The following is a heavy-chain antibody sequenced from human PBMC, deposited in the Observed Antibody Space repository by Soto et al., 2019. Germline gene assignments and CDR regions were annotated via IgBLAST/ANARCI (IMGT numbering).Heavy chain of an antibody. CDR1: GYTFTSYG. V-gene: IGHV1-69*13. D-gene: IGHD6-19*01. J-gene: IGHJ6*02. Sequence: SVKVSCKASGYTFTSYGISWVRQAPGLGLEWVGGIIPIFGTANYAQKFQGRVTITADESTSTSYMEVNNLRSEDTAVYYCAKVRYSSPMGYYYGMDVWGQGTTVTVSS. CDR3: AKVRYSSPMGYYYGMDV. CDR2: IIPIFGTA.